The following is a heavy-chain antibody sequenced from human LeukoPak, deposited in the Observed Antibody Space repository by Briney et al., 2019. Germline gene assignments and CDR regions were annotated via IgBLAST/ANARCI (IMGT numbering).Heavy chain of an antibody. J-gene: IGHJ4*02. V-gene: IGHV4-39*01. CDR2: IYYSGST. Sequence: SETLSLTCTVSGGSISSSSYYWGWIRRPPGKGLEWIGSIYYSGSTYYNPSLKSRVTISVDTSKNQFSLKLSSVTAADTAVYYCARPNWNDEYFDYWGQGTLVTVSS. CDR3: ARPNWNDEYFDY. D-gene: IGHD1-20*01. CDR1: GGSISSSSYY.